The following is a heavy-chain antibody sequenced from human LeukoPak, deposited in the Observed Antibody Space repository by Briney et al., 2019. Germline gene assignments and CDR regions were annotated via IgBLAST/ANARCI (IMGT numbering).Heavy chain of an antibody. CDR1: GGSISSYY. V-gene: IGHV4-59*08. CDR3: GRHIRLWYNIPDAFDV. D-gene: IGHD1-14*01. J-gene: IGHJ3*01. CDR2: IYYTGST. Sequence: AETLSLTCSVSGGSISSYYWSWIRQPPGKGLEWIGYIYYTGSTNYNPSLKSRVTISVDTSKNQFSLKLSSVTAADTAVYYCGRHIRLWYNIPDAFDVWGQGTMVTDSS.